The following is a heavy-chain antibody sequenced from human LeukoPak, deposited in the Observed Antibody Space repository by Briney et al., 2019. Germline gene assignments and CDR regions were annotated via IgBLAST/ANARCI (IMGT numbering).Heavy chain of an antibody. CDR2: IYYSGST. V-gene: IGHV4-39*07. CDR3: ARESGSYYYYMDV. Sequence: SETLSLTCTVSGGSISSSSYYWGWIRQPPGKGLEWIGSIYYSGSTYYNPSLKSRVTISVDTSKNQFSLKLSSVTAADTAVYYCARESGSYYYYMDVWGKGTTVTVSS. J-gene: IGHJ6*03. CDR1: GGSISSSSYY. D-gene: IGHD1-26*01.